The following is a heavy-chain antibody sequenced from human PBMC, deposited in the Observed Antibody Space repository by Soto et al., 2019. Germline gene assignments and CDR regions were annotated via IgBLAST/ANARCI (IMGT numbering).Heavy chain of an antibody. D-gene: IGHD6-19*01. Sequence: VASVKVSCKASGYTFTGYYMHWVRQAPGQGLEWMGGIIPIFGTANYAQKFQGRVTITADESTSTAYMELSSLRSEDTAVYYCARTPPSWYSSGWPDYWGQGTLVTVSS. V-gene: IGHV1-69*13. CDR2: IIPIFGTA. CDR3: ARTPPSWYSSGWPDY. J-gene: IGHJ4*02. CDR1: GYTFTGYY.